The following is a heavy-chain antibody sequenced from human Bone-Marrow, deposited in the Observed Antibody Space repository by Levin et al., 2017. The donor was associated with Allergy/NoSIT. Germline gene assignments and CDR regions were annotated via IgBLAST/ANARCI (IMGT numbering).Heavy chain of an antibody. D-gene: IGHD6-6*01. J-gene: IGHJ6*02. V-gene: IGHV2-70*01. CDR3: ARVEYSTSSRYYYGMDV. Sequence: KSGPTLVKPTQTLTLTCTFSGFSLSTGGMSVSWIRQPPGKALEWLAVIDWDDDKYYTTSLKTRLTISKDTSKNRVVLTMTNMDPVDTATYYCARVEYSTSSRYYYGMDVWGQGTTVTVSS. CDR2: IDWDDDK. CDR1: GFSLSTGGMS.